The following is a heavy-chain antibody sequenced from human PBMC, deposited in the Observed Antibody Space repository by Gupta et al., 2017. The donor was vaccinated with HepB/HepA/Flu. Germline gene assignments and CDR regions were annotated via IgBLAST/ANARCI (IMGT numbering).Heavy chain of an antibody. J-gene: IGHJ4*02. D-gene: IGHD3-10*01. V-gene: IGHV4-30-4*01. Sequence: LQESGPGLLQLSQPLSLTCTTSGGSIGIGDYYWSWIRQPLGKGPEWIGYIYFTGSTYYNPSLRSRVSMSAGASKTQFSLRVSSVTASDTAVYYCARGSRGRGLMFVYWGQGTLVTVSS. CDR2: IYFTGST. CDR1: GGSIGIGDYY. CDR3: ARGSRGRGLMFVY.